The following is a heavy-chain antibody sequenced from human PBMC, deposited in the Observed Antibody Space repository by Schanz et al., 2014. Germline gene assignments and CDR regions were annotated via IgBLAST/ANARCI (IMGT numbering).Heavy chain of an antibody. CDR3: ARKMKLGVYGGKGHDSLDI. V-gene: IGHV3-11*03. CDR1: GFVFGDYY. J-gene: IGHJ3*02. CDR2: ISDSGTYT. Sequence: PGGSLRLSCAASGFVFGDYYMTWIRQAPGKGLEWLSYISDSGTYTNYADSVKGRFTISRDNAKNSLYLQMNSLRAEDTAVYYCARKMKLGVYGGKGHDSLDIWGQGTMVTVSS. D-gene: IGHD4-17*01.